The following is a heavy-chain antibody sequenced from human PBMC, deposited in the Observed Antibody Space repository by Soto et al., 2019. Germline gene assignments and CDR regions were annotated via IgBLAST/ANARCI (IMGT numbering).Heavy chain of an antibody. D-gene: IGHD3-10*01. V-gene: IGHV4-59*01. J-gene: IGHJ4*02. Sequence: PSETLSLTCTVSGGSISSYYWSWIRQPPGKGLEWIGYIYYSGSTNYNPSLKSRVTISVDTSKNQFSLKLSSVTAADTAVYYCARSGNYYGSGSYYIITPFDYWGQGTLVTVSS. CDR3: ARSGNYYGSGSYYIITPFDY. CDR1: GGSISSYY. CDR2: IYYSGST.